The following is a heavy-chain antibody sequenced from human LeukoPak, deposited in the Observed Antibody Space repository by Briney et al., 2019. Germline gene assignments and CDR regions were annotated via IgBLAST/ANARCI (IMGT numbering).Heavy chain of an antibody. CDR2: ISSSGSTI. CDR1: GFTFSDYY. D-gene: IGHD3-3*01. J-gene: IGHJ3*02. CDR3: ARGRRATIFGVVSSAFDI. V-gene: IGHV3-11*04. Sequence: GGSLRLSCAASGFTFSDYYMSWIRQAPGKGLEWVSYISSSGSTIYYADSVKGRFTISRDNAKNSLYLQMNSLRAEDTAVYYCARGRRATIFGVVSSAFDIWSQGTMVTVSS.